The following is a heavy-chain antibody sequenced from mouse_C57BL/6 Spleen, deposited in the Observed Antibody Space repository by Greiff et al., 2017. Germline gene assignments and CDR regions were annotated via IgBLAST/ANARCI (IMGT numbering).Heavy chain of an antibody. CDR1: GYAFSSYW. D-gene: IGHD1-1*01. Sequence: QVQLQQSGAELVKPGASVKISCKASGYAFSSYWMNWVKQRPGKGLEWIGQIYPGDGDTNYNGKFKGKATLTADKSSSTAYMQLSSLTSEDSAVYVCARGGYYGSSYGYFDVWGTGTTVTVSS. V-gene: IGHV1-80*01. CDR2: IYPGDGDT. CDR3: ARGGYYGSSYGYFDV. J-gene: IGHJ1*03.